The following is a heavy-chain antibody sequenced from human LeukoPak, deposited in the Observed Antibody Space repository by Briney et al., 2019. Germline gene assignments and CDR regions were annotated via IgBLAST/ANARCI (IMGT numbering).Heavy chain of an antibody. V-gene: IGHV1-18*01. CDR2: IHIYRGNT. CDR3: ARDNDSRDPPHFDY. CDR1: GYSSTNYG. J-gene: IGHJ4*02. D-gene: IGHD3-16*01. Sequence: ASVKVSCKASGYSSTNYGISWVRQAPGQGLEWMGWIHIYRGNTNYAQKLQGRVTMTTDTSTSTAYMELRSLRSDDTAVYYCARDNDSRDPPHFDYWGQGTLVTVSS.